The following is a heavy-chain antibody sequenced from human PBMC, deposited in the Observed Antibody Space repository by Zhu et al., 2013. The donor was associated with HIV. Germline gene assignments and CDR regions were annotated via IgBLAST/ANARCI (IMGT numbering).Heavy chain of an antibody. CDR3: AREDGDYSFDY. J-gene: IGHJ4*02. CDR1: GGSIRSNSYY. Sequence: QVQLQESGPGLVKPSETLSLTCTVSGGSIRSNSYYWGWIRQPPGKGLEWIGSIFYIGTTYYKPSLKSRVSISLDTSKNQFSLKLSSVTAADTAVYYCAREDGDYSFDYWGQGTLGHRLL. V-gene: IGHV4-39*07. D-gene: IGHD4-17*01. CDR2: IFYIGTT.